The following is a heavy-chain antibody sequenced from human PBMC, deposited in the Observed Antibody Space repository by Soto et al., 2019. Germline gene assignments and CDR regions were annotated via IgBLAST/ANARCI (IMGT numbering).Heavy chain of an antibody. D-gene: IGHD3-10*01. J-gene: IGHJ6*03. Sequence: SETLSLTCTVSGGSISSSSYYWGWIRQPPGKGLEWIGSIYYSGSTYYNPSLKSRVTMSVDTSKNQFSLKLSSVTAADTAVYYCASITMVRGVILYYYYMDVWGKGTTVTVSS. CDR3: ASITMVRGVILYYYYMDV. CDR2: IYYSGST. CDR1: GGSISSSSYY. V-gene: IGHV4-39*01.